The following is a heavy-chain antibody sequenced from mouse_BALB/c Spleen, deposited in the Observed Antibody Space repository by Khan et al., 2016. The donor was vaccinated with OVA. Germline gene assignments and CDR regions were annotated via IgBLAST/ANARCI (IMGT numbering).Heavy chain of an antibody. V-gene: IGHV1-77*01. CDR3: ARRNYYGYTFAY. CDR1: GYTFTDYY. CDR2: IYPGGGNT. D-gene: IGHD1-2*01. J-gene: IGHJ3*01. Sequence: VQLQESGAELARPGASVKLSCKASGYTFTDYYINWVKQRTGQGLEWIGEIYPGGGNTYYTEKFKDKATLTADTSSTTAYLQISSLTSEDSAVYFCARRNYYGYTFAYWGQGTLVTVSA.